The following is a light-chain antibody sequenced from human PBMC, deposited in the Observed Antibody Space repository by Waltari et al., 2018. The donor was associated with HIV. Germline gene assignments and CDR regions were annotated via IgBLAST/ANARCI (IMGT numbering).Light chain of an antibody. CDR3: QQFNGHPWT. CDR2: TAS. J-gene: IGKJ1*01. V-gene: IGKV1-5*03. Sequence: DIQMTQSPATLSASVGATVTISCRASQSVSTWLAWYQQKPGRAPKVLFHTASTLQSGVSFRFNATGSGTEFNLTITNLQPDDSATYFCQQFNGHPWTFGQGTKVEI. CDR1: QSVSTW.